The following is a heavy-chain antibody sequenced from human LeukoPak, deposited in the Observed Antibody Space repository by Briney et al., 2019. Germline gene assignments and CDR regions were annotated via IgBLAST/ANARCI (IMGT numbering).Heavy chain of an antibody. Sequence: SETLSLTCAVYGGSFSGYYWSWIRHPPGKGLEWIGEINHSGSTNYNPSLKSRVTISVDTSKNQFSLKLSSVTAADTAVYYCARTNYYFDYWGQGTLVTVSS. CDR1: GGSFSGYY. J-gene: IGHJ4*02. CDR2: INHSGST. CDR3: ARTNYYFDY. V-gene: IGHV4-34*01.